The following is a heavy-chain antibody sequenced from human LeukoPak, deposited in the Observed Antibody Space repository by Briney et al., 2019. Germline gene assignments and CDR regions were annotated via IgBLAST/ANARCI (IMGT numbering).Heavy chain of an antibody. Sequence: GGSLRLSCAASGFTFSDHFMTWIRQAPGKGLEWVSYTSNSGSLVYYADSVKGRFTISRDNAKNSLYLQMNSLETEDTAVYYCVRVGSVSGSDYLDYWGQGTLVTVSS. D-gene: IGHD6-19*01. V-gene: IGHV3-11*01. CDR3: VRVGSVSGSDYLDY. CDR1: GFTFSDHF. CDR2: TSNSGSLV. J-gene: IGHJ4*02.